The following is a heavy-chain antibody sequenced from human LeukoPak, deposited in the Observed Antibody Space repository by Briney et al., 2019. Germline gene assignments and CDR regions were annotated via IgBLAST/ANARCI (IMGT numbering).Heavy chain of an antibody. CDR2: ISSSSSYI. V-gene: IGHV3-21*01. CDR1: GFTFSSYS. D-gene: IGHD2-2*01. Sequence: GGSLRLSCAASGFTFSSYSMNWVRQAPGKGLEWVSSISSSSSYIYYADSVKGRFTISRDNAKNSLYLQMNSLRAEDTAVYYCARHCSSTSCSSYYYYYMDVWGKGTTVTVSS. CDR3: ARHCSSTSCSSYYYYYMDV. J-gene: IGHJ6*03.